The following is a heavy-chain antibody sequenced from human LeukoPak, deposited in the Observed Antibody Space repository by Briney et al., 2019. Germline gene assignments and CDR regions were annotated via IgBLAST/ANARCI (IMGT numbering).Heavy chain of an antibody. D-gene: IGHD2-15*01. CDR3: ARDTVVVVADYYYYYMDV. Sequence: ASVKVSCKASGYTFTGYYMHWVRQAPGQGLEWMGRINPNSGGTNYAQKFQGRVTMTRDTSISTAYMELSRLRSDDTAVYYCARDTVVVVADYYYYYMDVWGKGTTVTVS. CDR2: INPNSGGT. CDR1: GYTFTGYY. V-gene: IGHV1-2*06. J-gene: IGHJ6*03.